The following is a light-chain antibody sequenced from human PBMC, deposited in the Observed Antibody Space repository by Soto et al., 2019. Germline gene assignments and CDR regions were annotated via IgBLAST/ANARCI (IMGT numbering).Light chain of an antibody. V-gene: IGKV3-20*01. CDR2: GAS. J-gene: IGKJ1*01. CDR3: EQRSRRPYW. Sequence: LSLSPGERATLSCRSSQSVSSSYLAWYQQKPGQAPRLLISGASSRATGIPDRFSGSGSGTDFTLTISSLESEDFAVYYCEQRSRRPYWFGQGTKV. CDR1: QSVSSSY.